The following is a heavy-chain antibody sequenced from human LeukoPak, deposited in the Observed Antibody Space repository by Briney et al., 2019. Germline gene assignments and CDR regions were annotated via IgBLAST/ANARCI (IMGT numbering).Heavy chain of an antibody. CDR3: ARYSRETIVGANHWFDP. V-gene: IGHV4-39*01. CDR2: IYYSGST. Sequence: SETLSLTCTVSGGSISSSSYYWGWIRQPPGKGLKWIGSIYYSGSTYYNPSLKSRVTISVDTSKNQFSLKLSSVTAADTAVYYCARYSRETIVGANHWFDPWGQGTLVTVSS. CDR1: GGSISSSSYY. D-gene: IGHD1-26*01. J-gene: IGHJ5*02.